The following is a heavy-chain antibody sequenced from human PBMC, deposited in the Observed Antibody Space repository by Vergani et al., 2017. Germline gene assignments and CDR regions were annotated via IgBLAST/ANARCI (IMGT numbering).Heavy chain of an antibody. CDR2: ISSSSSYT. J-gene: IGHJ4*02. CDR3: ARDGDIVVVPAATTVGDFDY. D-gene: IGHD2-2*01. V-gene: IGHV3-11*06. CDR1: GFTFSDYY. Sequence: QVQLVESGGGVVQPGRSLRLSCAASGFTFSDYYMSWIRQAPGKGLEWVSYISSSSSYTNYADSVKGRFTISRDNAKNSLYLQMNSLRAEDTAVYYCARDGDIVVVPAATTVGDFDYWGQGTLVTVSS.